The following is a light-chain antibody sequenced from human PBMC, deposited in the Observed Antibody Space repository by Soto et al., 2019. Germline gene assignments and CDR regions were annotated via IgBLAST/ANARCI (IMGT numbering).Light chain of an antibody. CDR1: SSNIGPGYA. V-gene: IGLV1-40*01. Sequence: QSVLTQPPSVSGAPGQRVTISCTGSSSNIGPGYAVHWYQQFPGIAPKLLIYDNTNRPSGVPDRFSGSKSGTSASLAITGLQAEDEADYYCQSYDSSLSGSVFGGGTKLTVL. J-gene: IGLJ2*01. CDR2: DNT. CDR3: QSYDSSLSGSV.